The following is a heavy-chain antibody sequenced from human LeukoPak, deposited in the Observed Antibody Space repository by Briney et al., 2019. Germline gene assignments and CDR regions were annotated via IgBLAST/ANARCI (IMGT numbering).Heavy chain of an antibody. Sequence: GGSLRLSCATSGFTFSSSDMSWVRQVPGKGLEWVSGIRPSGSNTYYSYSVKGRATISRDHSQNTLSLQMNTLRAEDTAVYYRVKAAVPGVKYYFDHWGQGTLVTVSS. CDR2: IRPSGSNT. J-gene: IGHJ4*02. V-gene: IGHV3-23*01. CDR3: VKAAVPGVKYYFDH. CDR1: GFTFSSSD. D-gene: IGHD2-8*01.